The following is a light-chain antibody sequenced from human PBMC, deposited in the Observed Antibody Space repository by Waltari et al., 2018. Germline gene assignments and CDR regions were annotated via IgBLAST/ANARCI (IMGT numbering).Light chain of an antibody. V-gene: IGLV2-23*01. CDR1: TGYAWTYTL. J-gene: IGLJ1*01. Sequence: QSALTQPASVSGSPGQSITISCPGTTGYAWTYTLVSWYQQHPGKAPKLIIFEGTKRPSGVSNRFFASKSGNTASLTISGLQADDEADYHCCSYVSNTYVFGTGTKVTVL. CDR3: CSYVSNTYV. CDR2: EGT.